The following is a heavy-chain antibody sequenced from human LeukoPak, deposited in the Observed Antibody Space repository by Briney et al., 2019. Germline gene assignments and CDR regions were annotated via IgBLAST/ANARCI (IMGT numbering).Heavy chain of an antibody. CDR3: VRDPQYYYDSSAGHDAFDI. V-gene: IGHV3-33*01. CDR1: GLTFSSYG. D-gene: IGHD3-22*01. Sequence: PGGSLRLSCEASGLTFSSYGMHWVRQAPGKGLEWVAVIWSDGSNKYYADSVKSRFTISRDNSKNTLYLQMNSLRAEDTAVYYCVRDPQYYYDSSAGHDAFDIWGQGTMVTVSS. J-gene: IGHJ3*02. CDR2: IWSDGSNK.